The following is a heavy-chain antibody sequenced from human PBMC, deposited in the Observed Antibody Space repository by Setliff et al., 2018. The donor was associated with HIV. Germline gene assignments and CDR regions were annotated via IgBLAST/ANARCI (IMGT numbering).Heavy chain of an antibody. CDR2: VNTKTGNP. CDR3: ARLSPYGDYLLFQY. V-gene: IGHV7-4-1*02. J-gene: IGHJ4*02. CDR1: GYIFTNDP. Sequence: ASVKVSCKASGYIFTNDPMNWVRQAPGQGLEWMGWVNTKTGNPTYAQDFTGRVVFSLDTSVSTAFLQISTLKAEDTAVYYCARLSPYGDYLLFQYWGQGTQVTVSS. D-gene: IGHD4-17*01.